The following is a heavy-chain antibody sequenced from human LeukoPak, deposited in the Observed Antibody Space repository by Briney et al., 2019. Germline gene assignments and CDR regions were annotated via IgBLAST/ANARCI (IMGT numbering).Heavy chain of an antibody. CDR2: IYSGGST. J-gene: IGHJ4*02. CDR1: GFTVSSYY. V-gene: IGHV3-66*01. Sequence: PGGSLRLSCAASGFTVSSYYMSWVRQAPGKGLEWVSVIYSGGSTYYADSVKGRFTISRDNSKNTLYLQMNSLRAEDTAVYYCASSYCSGGNCYPGRYWGQGTLVTVSS. CDR3: ASSYCSGGNCYPGRY. D-gene: IGHD2-15*01.